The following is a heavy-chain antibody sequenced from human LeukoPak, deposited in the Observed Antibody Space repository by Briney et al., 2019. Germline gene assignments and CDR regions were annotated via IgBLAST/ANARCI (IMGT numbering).Heavy chain of an antibody. CDR1: GFSLSTSGVG. V-gene: IGHV2-5*02. CDR2: IYWDDDK. Sequence: SGPTLVNPTQTLTLTCTFSGFSLSTSGVGVGWIRQPPGKALEWLSLIYWDDDKRYSPSLKSRLTITKDTSNNQVVLTMTNMDPVDTATYYCAHSGGYGDYPNWFDPWGQGTLVTVSS. CDR3: AHSGGYGDYPNWFDP. D-gene: IGHD4-17*01. J-gene: IGHJ5*02.